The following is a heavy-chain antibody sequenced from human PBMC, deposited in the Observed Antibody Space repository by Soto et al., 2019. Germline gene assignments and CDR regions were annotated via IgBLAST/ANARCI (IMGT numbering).Heavy chain of an antibody. CDR1: GFSISNNNW. CDR3: ARFSSSGLYYYFGMDV. CDR2: IYHTGIT. Sequence: SETLSLTCAVSGFSISNNNWWTWVRQPPGKGLEWVGDIYHTGITNYSPSLKSRVTISVDNSKNQFSLRLTSVTAADTAVYYYARFSSSGLYYYFGMDVWGQGTTGTVS. J-gene: IGHJ6*02. D-gene: IGHD6-13*01. V-gene: IGHV4-4*02.